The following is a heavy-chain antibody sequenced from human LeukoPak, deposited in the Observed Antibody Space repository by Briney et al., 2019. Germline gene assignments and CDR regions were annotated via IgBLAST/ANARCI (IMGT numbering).Heavy chain of an antibody. V-gene: IGHV3-7*01. CDR3: ARHLIEGATNRYFDY. Sequence: PGGSLRLSCAASGFAFITYWMTWVRQAPGKGLEWVANIKQDGSEKHYVDSVRGRFIISRDNAKNSLYLQLNGLRAEDTAVYYCARHLIEGATNRYFDYWGQGTLVTVSS. D-gene: IGHD1-26*01. CDR1: GFAFITYW. J-gene: IGHJ4*02. CDR2: IKQDGSEK.